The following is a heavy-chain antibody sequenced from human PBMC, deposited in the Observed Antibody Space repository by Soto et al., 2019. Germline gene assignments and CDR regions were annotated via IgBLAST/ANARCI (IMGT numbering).Heavy chain of an antibody. V-gene: IGHV1-3*01. CDR1: GYTFTSYA. CDR2: INAGNGNT. Sequence: QVQLVQSGAEVKKPGASVKVSCKASGYTFTSYAMHWVRQAPGQRLEWMGWINAGNGNTKYSQKFQGRVTTTRDTAASTADMGLSSLRSEDAAVYYWAREVWDYWGQGTLVTVSS. J-gene: IGHJ4*02. CDR3: AREVWDY. D-gene: IGHD2-21*01.